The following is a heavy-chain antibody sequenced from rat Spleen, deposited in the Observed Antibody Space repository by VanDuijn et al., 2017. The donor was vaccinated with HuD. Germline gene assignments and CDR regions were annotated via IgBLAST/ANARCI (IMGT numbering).Heavy chain of an antibody. Sequence: QVQLKESGPGLVQPSQTLSLTCTVAGFSLTSYNVHWVRQPPGKGLEWMGVIWNTGGSRYNSALKSRLSISKETSKCQVFLKMNSLQTEDTATYYCARGSYPYVMDAWGQGASVTVSS. CDR1: GFSLTSYN. D-gene: IGHD1-3*01. V-gene: IGHV2-41*01. CDR3: ARGSYPYVMDA. J-gene: IGHJ4*01. CDR2: IWNTGGS.